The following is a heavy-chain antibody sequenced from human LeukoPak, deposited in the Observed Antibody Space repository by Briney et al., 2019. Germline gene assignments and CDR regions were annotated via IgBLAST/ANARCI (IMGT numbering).Heavy chain of an antibody. V-gene: IGHV3-15*01. D-gene: IGHD6-13*01. CDR1: GFTFSNAW. CDR2: IKSKTDGGTT. Sequence: GGSLRLSCAASGFTFSNAWMSGVRQAPGKGLEGCGRIKSKTDGGTTDYAAPVKGRFTISRDDSKNTLYLQMNSLKTEDTAVYYCTTDPRYSSSWYGKNDAFDIWGQGTMVTVSS. J-gene: IGHJ3*02. CDR3: TTDPRYSSSWYGKNDAFDI.